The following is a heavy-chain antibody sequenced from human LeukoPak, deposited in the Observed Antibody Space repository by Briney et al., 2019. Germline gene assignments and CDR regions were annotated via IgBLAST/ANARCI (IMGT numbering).Heavy chain of an antibody. CDR1: GFTFTNYE. CDR2: ISSSGSNR. Sequence: GGSLRLSCVASGFTFTNYEINWVRQAPGKGLEWISYISSSGSNRYYASSVRGRFTISRDNTKNSLYLEMNGLTADDTGVYYCARGRSLPSETLPTDKYFPHWGQGTLVTVSS. CDR3: ARGRSLPSETLPTDKYFPH. D-gene: IGHD2-21*02. J-gene: IGHJ1*01. V-gene: IGHV3-48*03.